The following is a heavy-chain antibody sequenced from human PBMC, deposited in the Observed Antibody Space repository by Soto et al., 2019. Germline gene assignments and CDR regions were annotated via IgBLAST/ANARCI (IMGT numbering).Heavy chain of an antibody. CDR1: GGSINITTHY. Sequence: QLQLQESGPGLVKPSETLSLTCSVSGGSINITTHYWGWVRQPPGKGLEGLEWIGTIYYSGNTYYNPSLNSRVTIAVDTSENQFSLKLSSVTAADTALYYCARLRRTSTPHVDFWGQGTRVTVSS. CDR2: IYYSGNT. CDR3: ARLRRTSTPHVDF. J-gene: IGHJ4*02. V-gene: IGHV4-39*01. D-gene: IGHD4-17*01.